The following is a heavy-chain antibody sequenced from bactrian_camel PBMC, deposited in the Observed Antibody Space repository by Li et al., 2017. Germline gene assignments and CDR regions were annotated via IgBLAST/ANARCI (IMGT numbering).Heavy chain of an antibody. V-gene: IGHV3S53*01. CDR1: GHMYGRNC. CDR2: VYRAGYE. Sequence: HVQLVESGGGSVQTGGSLRLSCALAGHMYGRNCVGWFRQAPGKERQGVACVYRAGYEFYADSVKGRFTTSQDNGKGTVYLRTSSLKPEDTAMYYCAADLSQTGKWYEAGSFNIWGQGTQVTVS. CDR3: AADLSQTGKWYEAGSFNI. J-gene: IGHJ4*01. D-gene: IGHD6*01.